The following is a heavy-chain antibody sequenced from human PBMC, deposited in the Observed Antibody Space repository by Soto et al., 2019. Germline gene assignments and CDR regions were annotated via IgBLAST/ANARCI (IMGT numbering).Heavy chain of an antibody. Sequence: GGSLRLSCAASGFTFSSYAMSWVRQAPGKGLEGVSAISGSGGSTYYADSVKGRFTVSRDNAKNTLYLQMNSLGAEDTAVYYCVREDCTGGLCKRFDYWGQGTPVTVSS. CDR1: GFTFSSYA. D-gene: IGHD2-8*02. CDR2: ISGSGGST. CDR3: VREDCTGGLCKRFDY. J-gene: IGHJ4*02. V-gene: IGHV3-23*01.